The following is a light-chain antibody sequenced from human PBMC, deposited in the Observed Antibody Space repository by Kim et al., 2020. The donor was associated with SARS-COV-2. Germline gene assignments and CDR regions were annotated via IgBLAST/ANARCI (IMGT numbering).Light chain of an antibody. J-gene: IGKJ2*01. CDR2: KAS. Sequence: LSASVGDRVPIACRASQSISSWLAWYQQKPGKAPKLLIYKASTLESGVPSRFSGSGSGTEFTLSISSLQPDDFATYYCEQYSVYPYTFGQGTKLEI. CDR1: QSISSW. CDR3: EQYSVYPYT. V-gene: IGKV1-5*03.